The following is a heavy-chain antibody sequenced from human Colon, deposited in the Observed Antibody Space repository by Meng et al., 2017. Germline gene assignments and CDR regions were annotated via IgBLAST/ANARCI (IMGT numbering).Heavy chain of an antibody. CDR3: ARGTGDIRVGFDY. CDR1: GASIIGLNW. J-gene: IGHJ4*02. CDR2: IHHSGRT. V-gene: IGHV4-4*02. Sequence: QVQRKESAPGLLKPSGTRSRTCTVSGASIIGLNWWTWVRQTPGKGLEWIGEIHHSGRTNSMPSLKSRVTLSLDKSKNQFSLSMTSVTAADTAVYYCARGTGDIRVGFDYWGQGTLVTVSS. D-gene: IGHD7-27*01.